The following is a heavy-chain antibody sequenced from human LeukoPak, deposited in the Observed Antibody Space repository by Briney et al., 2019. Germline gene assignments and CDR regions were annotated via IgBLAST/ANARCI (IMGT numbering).Heavy chain of an antibody. CDR2: INASGGST. Sequence: ASVKVSCKASGYTFTSYYMHWVRQAPGQGLEWMGIINASGGSTSYAQKFQGRVTMTRDTSTSTVYMELSSLRSEDTAVYYCARSDNMERTRTLWFGESFNWFDPWGHGTLVTVSS. V-gene: IGHV1-46*01. CDR3: ARSDNMERTRTLWFGESFNWFDP. J-gene: IGHJ5*02. CDR1: GYTFTSYY. D-gene: IGHD3-10*01.